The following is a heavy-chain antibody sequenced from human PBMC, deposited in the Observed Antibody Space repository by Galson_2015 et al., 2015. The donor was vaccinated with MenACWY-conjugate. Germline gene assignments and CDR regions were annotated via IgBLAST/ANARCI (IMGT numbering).Heavy chain of an antibody. Sequence: GLEWIGETSHGGNTYFHPSLTGRADIFLDASKNQFSLNLHSVTAADTAIYFCAGHTAVSGTRGFDMWGQGTLVTVSS. CDR2: TSHGGNT. CDR3: AGHTAVSGTRGFDM. J-gene: IGHJ3*02. D-gene: IGHD6-19*01. V-gene: IGHV4-4*01.